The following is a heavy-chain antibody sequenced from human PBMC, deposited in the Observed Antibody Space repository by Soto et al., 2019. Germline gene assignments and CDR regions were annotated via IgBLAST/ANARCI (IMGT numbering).Heavy chain of an antibody. Sequence: QVQLVESGGGVVQPGRSLRLSCAASGFTFSSYAMHWVRQAPGKGLEWVAVISYDGSNKYYADSVKGRFTISRDNSKNTLDLQMNSLRAEDTAVYYCARDGVDCSGGSCYSSYYYYGMDVWGQGTTVTVSS. D-gene: IGHD2-15*01. CDR3: ARDGVDCSGGSCYSSYYYYGMDV. V-gene: IGHV3-30-3*01. CDR1: GFTFSSYA. J-gene: IGHJ6*02. CDR2: ISYDGSNK.